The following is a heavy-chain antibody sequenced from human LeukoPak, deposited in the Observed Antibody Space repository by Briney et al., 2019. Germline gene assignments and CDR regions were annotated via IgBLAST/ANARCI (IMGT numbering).Heavy chain of an antibody. V-gene: IGHV4-39*01. J-gene: IGHJ6*02. Sequence: PSETLSLTCTVSGGSISSSSYYWGWIRRPPGKGLEWIGSIYYSGSTYYNPSLKSRVTISVDTSKNQFSLKLSSVTAADTAVYYCARHLKTGRYYYYYGMDVWGQGTTVTVSS. CDR3: ARHLKTGRYYYYYGMDV. D-gene: IGHD1-14*01. CDR2: IYYSGST. CDR1: GGSISSSSYY.